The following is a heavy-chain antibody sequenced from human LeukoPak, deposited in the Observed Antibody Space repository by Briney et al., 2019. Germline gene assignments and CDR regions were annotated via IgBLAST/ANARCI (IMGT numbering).Heavy chain of an antibody. CDR3: ARHWVVVVPAAKQGHRFDP. D-gene: IGHD2-2*01. V-gene: IGHV4-38-2*01. J-gene: IGHJ5*02. Sequence: SETLSLTCAVSGYSISSGYYWGWIRQPPGKGLEWIGSISHSGSTYYNPSLKSRVTISVDTSKNQFSLKLSSVTAADTAVYYCARHWVVVVPAAKQGHRFDPWGQGTLVTVSS. CDR2: ISHSGST. CDR1: GYSISSGYY.